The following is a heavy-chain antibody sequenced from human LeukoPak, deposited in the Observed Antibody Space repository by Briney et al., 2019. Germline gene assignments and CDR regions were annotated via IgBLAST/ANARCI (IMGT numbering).Heavy chain of an antibody. V-gene: IGHV3-21*04. J-gene: IGHJ4*02. D-gene: IGHD3-22*01. Sequence: GGSLRLSCAASGFTFSSYSMNWVRQAPGKGLEWVSSISSSSSYIYYADSVKGRFTISRDNAKNSLYLQMNSLRAEDTALYYCAKDMRSYYYDSSGLDYWGQGTLVTVSS. CDR1: GFTFSSYS. CDR2: ISSSSSYI. CDR3: AKDMRSYYYDSSGLDY.